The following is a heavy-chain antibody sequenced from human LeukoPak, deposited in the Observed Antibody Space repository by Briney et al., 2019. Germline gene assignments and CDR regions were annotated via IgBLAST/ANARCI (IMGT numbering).Heavy chain of an antibody. V-gene: IGHV3-21*01. Sequence: GGSLRLSCAASGFTFSSYNMNWVRQTPGKGLEWVSSISSSSSYIYYADSVKGRFTISRDNAKNSLYLQMNSLRAEDTAVYYCAREWGTATIDYWGQGTLVTVSS. CDR3: AREWGTATIDY. D-gene: IGHD5-24*01. CDR2: ISSSSSYI. CDR1: GFTFSSYN. J-gene: IGHJ4*02.